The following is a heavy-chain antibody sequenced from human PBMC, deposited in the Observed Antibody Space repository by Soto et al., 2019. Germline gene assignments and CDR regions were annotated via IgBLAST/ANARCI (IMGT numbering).Heavy chain of an antibody. J-gene: IGHJ5*02. D-gene: IGHD6-19*01. CDR2: IIPILGIA. CDR1: GGTFSSYT. Sequence: QVQLVQSGAEVKKPGSSVKVSCKASGGTFSSYTISWVRQAPGQGLEWMGRIIPILGIANYAQKFQGRVTITADKSTSTAYMELSSLRSEDTAVYYCARGGSGWYNWFDPWGQGTLVTVSS. CDR3: ARGGSGWYNWFDP. V-gene: IGHV1-69*02.